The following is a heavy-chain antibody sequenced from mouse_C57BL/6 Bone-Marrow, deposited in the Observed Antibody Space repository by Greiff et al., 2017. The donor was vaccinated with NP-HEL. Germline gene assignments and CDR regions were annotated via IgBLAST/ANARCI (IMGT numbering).Heavy chain of an antibody. D-gene: IGHD1-1*01. J-gene: IGHJ2*01. V-gene: IGHV1-26*01. Sequence: EVQLQQSGPELVKPGASVKISCKASGYTFTDYYMNWVKQSHGKSLEWIGDINPNNGGTSYNQKFKGKATLTVDKSSSTAYMELRSLTSEDSAVYYCARELYGSSGYWGQGTTLTVSS. CDR2: INPNNGGT. CDR3: ARELYGSSGY. CDR1: GYTFTDYY.